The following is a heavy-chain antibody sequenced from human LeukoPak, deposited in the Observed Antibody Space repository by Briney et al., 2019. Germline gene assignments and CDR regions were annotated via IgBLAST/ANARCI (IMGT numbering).Heavy chain of an antibody. CDR1: GFTFSSYW. J-gene: IGHJ6*03. CDR3: ARDDGSSSSRVLHYYYYYYMDV. CDR2: IKQDGSEK. D-gene: IGHD6-6*01. Sequence: LTGGSLRLSCAASGFTFSSYWMSWVRQAPGKGLEWVANIKQDGSEKYYVDSVKGRFTISRDNAKNSLYLQMNSLRAEDTAVYYCARDDGSSSSRVLHYYYYYYMDVWGKGTTVTVSS. V-gene: IGHV3-7*01.